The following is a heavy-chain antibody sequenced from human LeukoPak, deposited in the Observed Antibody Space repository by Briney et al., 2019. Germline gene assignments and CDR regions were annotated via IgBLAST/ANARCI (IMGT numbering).Heavy chain of an antibody. CDR2: ISGSGGST. D-gene: IGHD3-10*01. J-gene: IGHJ6*02. CDR1: GFTFSSYA. Sequence: PGGSLRLSCAASGFTFSSYAMSWVRQAPGKGLEWVSAISGSGGSTYYADSVKGRFTISRDNSKNTLYLQMNSLRAEDTAVYYCARPLEDRGYYYGMDVWGQGTTVTVSS. V-gene: IGHV3-23*01. CDR3: ARPLEDRGYYYGMDV.